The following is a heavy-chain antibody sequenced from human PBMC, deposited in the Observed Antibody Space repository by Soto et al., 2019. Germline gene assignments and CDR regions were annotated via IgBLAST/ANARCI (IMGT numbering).Heavy chain of an antibody. D-gene: IGHD1-26*01. Sequence: PGGSLRLSCVVSGFSVSSNYMTWVRQTPGKGLEWISVIYSGGSTYYADSVKGRFTISRDNSKNTLSLQMNSLRAEDTAVYYCARESSGNYYYDYWGQGTLVTVSS. CDR2: IYSGGST. CDR1: GFSVSSNY. CDR3: ARESSGNYYYDY. J-gene: IGHJ4*02. V-gene: IGHV3-53*01.